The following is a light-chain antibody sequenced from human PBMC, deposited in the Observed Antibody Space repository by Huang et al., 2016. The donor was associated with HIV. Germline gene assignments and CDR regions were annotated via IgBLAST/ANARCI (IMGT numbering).Light chain of an antibody. CDR2: AAS. J-gene: IGKJ2*01. CDR1: QTISTF. Sequence: DIQMTQSPSSLSASVGDRVTLTCRASQTISTFLNWYQQKPGKAPKLLIYAASSLQSGVPSKFSGSGSGTDFTLTISSLQPEDFATYYCQQGYSTPYTFGQGTKLRSN. CDR3: QQGYSTPYT. V-gene: IGKV1-39*01.